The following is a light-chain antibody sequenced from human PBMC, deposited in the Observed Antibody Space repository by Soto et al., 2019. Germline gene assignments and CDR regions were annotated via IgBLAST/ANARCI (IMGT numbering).Light chain of an antibody. CDR1: QTVSKY. CDR3: QERSKWPMGT. V-gene: IGKV3-11*01. Sequence: EIVLTQSPVTLSLSPGDRATLSCRASQTVSKYLAWYQQKPGQPPRLLVYDTSNRASGIPARFSGSGSGTDFTLTISSLEPEDFAVYYCQERSKWPMGTCGPGPKVD. J-gene: IGKJ3*01. CDR2: DTS.